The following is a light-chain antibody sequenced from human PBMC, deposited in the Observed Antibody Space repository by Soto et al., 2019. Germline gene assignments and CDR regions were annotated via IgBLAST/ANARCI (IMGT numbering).Light chain of an antibody. CDR3: MQGTHWPWT. J-gene: IGKJ1*01. V-gene: IGKV2-30*01. Sequence: DVVMTQSPLSLPVTLGQPASISCRSSQSLVSSDGNTFLNWFQQRPGQSPRRLIYKVSNRDSGVRDRFSGSGSGTDFTLKISRVEAEDVGVYYCMQGTHWPWTFGQGTKVETK. CDR2: KVS. CDR1: QSLVSSDGNTF.